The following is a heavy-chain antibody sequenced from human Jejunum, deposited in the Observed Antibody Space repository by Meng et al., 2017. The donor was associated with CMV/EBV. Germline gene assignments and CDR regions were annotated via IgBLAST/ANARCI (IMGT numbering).Heavy chain of an antibody. D-gene: IGHD1-26*01. CDR3: ARWGGEGSTSGFDF. Sequence: SGFTFDNYWMTWVRQAPGKGLEWVANIKEDGSERNYVDSVEGRFTVSRDNAKKSLSLEMNSLRVEDTAIYFCARWGGEGSTSGFDFWGQGALVTVSS. CDR1: GFTFDNYW. CDR2: IKEDGSER. V-gene: IGHV3-7*03. J-gene: IGHJ4*02.